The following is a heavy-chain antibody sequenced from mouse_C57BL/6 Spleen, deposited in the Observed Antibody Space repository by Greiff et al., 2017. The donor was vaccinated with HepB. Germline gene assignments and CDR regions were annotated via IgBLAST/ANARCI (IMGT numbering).Heavy chain of an antibody. CDR3: ARNWDDYAMDY. D-gene: IGHD4-1*01. Sequence: QVQLQQSGPELVKPGASVKISCKASGYAFSSSWMNWVKQRPGKGLEWIGRIYPGDGDTNYNGKFKGKATLTADKSSSTAYMQLSSLTSEDSAVYFCARNWDDYAMDYWGQGTSVTVSS. J-gene: IGHJ4*01. V-gene: IGHV1-82*01. CDR1: GYAFSSSW. CDR2: IYPGDGDT.